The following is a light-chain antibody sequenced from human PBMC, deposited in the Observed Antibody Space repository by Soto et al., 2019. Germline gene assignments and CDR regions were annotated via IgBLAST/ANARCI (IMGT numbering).Light chain of an antibody. CDR2: RTS. Sequence: EIVMTQFPATLSVSPRERATLFCRASQNIGNSLAWYQQKPGQAPRLLFYRTSTRATGVAARFSGSGSGTEFTLTISSLQSEDFAVYYCQQYKNWYTFGQGTKLEIK. CDR1: QNIGNS. CDR3: QQYKNWYT. J-gene: IGKJ2*01. V-gene: IGKV3-15*01.